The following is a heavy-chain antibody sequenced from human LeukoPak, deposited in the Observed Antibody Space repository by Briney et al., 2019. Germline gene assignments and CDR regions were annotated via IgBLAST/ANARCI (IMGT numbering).Heavy chain of an antibody. CDR1: GLTFSKYS. CDR3: ARDNWVDC. CDR2: IDTSSTTM. V-gene: IGHV3-48*04. Sequence: GGSLRLSCAASGLTFSKYSMTWVRQAPGKGLEWVSFIDTSSTTMYYTDSVKGRFTISRDNAKNSLYLQMNGLKVEDTAIYYCARDNWVDCWGQGTLVTVSS. J-gene: IGHJ5*01.